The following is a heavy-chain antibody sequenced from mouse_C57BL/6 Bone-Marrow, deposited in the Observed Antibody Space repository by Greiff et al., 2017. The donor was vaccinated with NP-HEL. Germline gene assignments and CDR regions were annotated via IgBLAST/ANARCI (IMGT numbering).Heavy chain of an antibody. CDR3: AREGNYFDY. J-gene: IGHJ2*01. V-gene: IGHV1-69*01. CDR2: IDPSDSYT. CDR1: GYTFTSYW. Sequence: VQLQQPGAELVMPGASVKLSCKASGYTFTSYWMHWVKQRPGQGLEWIGEIDPSDSYTNYNQKFKGKSTLTVDKSSSTAYMQLSSLTSEDSAVYYGAREGNYFDYWGQGTTLTVSS.